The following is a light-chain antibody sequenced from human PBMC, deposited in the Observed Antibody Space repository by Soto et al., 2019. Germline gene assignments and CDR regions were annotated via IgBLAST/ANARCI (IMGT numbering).Light chain of an antibody. J-gene: IGKJ4*02. V-gene: IGKV1-39*01. CDR1: QSISNY. CDR3: QQSYGTPLP. CDR2: AAS. Sequence: DMEMTQSPSSLSASVGARVTITCRASQSISNYLNCYQHKPGKVPKLLIYAASSLQSGVPTRFSGSGSGTDFTLTIKSLQPEDFATYYCQQSYGTPLPFRGGPKIELQ.